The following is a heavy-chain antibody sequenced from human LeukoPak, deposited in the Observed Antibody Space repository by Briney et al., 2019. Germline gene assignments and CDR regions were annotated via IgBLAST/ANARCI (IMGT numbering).Heavy chain of an antibody. V-gene: IGHV4-4*07. CDR1: GGSISSYY. CDR3: ARRAYSAAYWKHFDY. J-gene: IGHJ4*02. D-gene: IGHD1-1*01. CDR2: FYNSGST. Sequence: XETLSLTCTVSGGSISSYYWSWIRQPAGKGLEWIGRFYNSGSTNYNPSLKSRVTMSVDTSKNQFSLKLSSVAAADTAVYFCARRAYSAAYWKHFDYWGQGTLVTVSS.